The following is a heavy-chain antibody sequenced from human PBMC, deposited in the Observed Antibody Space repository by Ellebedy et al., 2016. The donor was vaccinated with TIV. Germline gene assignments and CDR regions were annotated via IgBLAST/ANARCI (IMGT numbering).Heavy chain of an antibody. CDR1: GGSVSSGSYY. V-gene: IGHV4-61*01. Sequence: SETLSLTXTVSGGSVSSGSYYWSWIRQPPGKGLEWFGYIYYSRSTNCNPSLKSRVTISVDTSKNQFSLKLSSVTAADTAVYYCARGLGVFDPWGQGTLVTVSS. D-gene: IGHD2-8*01. CDR2: IYYSRST. J-gene: IGHJ5*02. CDR3: ARGLGVFDP.